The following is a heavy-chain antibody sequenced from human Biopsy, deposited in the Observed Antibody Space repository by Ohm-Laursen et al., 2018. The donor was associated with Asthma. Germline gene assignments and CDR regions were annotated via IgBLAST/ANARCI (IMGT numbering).Heavy chain of an antibody. J-gene: IGHJ4*01. CDR3: ARVMELELLDY. Sequence: GSLRLSCAASGFTFSDYYMSWIRQAPGKGLEWVSYISSSGATIYYADSVRGRFTISRDNAKNSLYLQMNSLRAEETAVYYCARVMELELLDYWGQGTLVTVSS. CDR1: GFTFSDYY. CDR2: ISSSGATI. V-gene: IGHV3-11*01. D-gene: IGHD1-7*01.